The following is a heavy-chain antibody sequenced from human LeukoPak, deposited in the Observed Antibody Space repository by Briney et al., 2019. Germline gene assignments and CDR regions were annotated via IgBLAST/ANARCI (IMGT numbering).Heavy chain of an antibody. Sequence: GGSLRLSCAASGLTFSSNWMHWVRQAPGKGLVWVSRINEDGSTTNYADSVKGRFTISRDNAKNTLYLQMNSLRAEDTAVYYCVRDWGGRPGAWGEGTLVTASP. J-gene: IGHJ4*02. CDR2: INEDGSTT. CDR1: GLTFSSNW. CDR3: VRDWGGRPGA. D-gene: IGHD3-10*01. V-gene: IGHV3-74*01.